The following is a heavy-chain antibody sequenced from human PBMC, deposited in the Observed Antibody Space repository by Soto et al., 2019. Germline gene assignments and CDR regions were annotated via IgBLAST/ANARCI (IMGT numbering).Heavy chain of an antibody. D-gene: IGHD6-13*01. Sequence: ASVKVSCKAFGYTFTGYYMHWVRQAPGQGLEWMGWINPNSGGTNYAQKFQGWVTMTRDTSISTAYMELSRLRSDDTAVYYCARAFYGTSWFTLLGYYHGMDVWGQGTTVTVSS. V-gene: IGHV1-2*04. CDR1: GYTFTGYY. CDR3: ARAFYGTSWFTLLGYYHGMDV. J-gene: IGHJ6*02. CDR2: INPNSGGT.